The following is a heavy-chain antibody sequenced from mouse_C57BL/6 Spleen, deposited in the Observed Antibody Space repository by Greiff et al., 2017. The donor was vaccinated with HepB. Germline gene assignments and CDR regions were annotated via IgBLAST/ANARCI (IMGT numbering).Heavy chain of an antibody. J-gene: IGHJ1*03. Sequence: QVQLQQSGAELVKPGASVKMSCKASGYTFTTYPIEWMKQNHGKSLEWIGNFHPYNDDTKYNEKFKGKATLTVEKSSSTVYSELSRLTSDDSAVYYCARGTTVVESYWYFDVWGTGTTVTVSS. CDR3: ARGTTVVESYWYFDV. CDR1: GYTFTTYP. CDR2: FHPYNDDT. V-gene: IGHV1-47*01. D-gene: IGHD1-1*01.